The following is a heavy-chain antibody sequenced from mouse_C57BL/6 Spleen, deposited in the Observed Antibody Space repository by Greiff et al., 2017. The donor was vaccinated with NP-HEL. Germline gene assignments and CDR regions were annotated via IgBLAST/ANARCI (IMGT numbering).Heavy chain of an antibody. J-gene: IGHJ4*01. CDR3: AREDYYGSPYYAMDY. CDR2: IYPGDGDT. V-gene: IGHV1-80*01. CDR1: GYAFSSYW. D-gene: IGHD1-1*01. Sequence: VQLQQSGAELVKPGASVKISCKASGYAFSSYWMNWVKQRPGKGLEWIGQIYPGDGDTNYNGKFKGKATLTADKSSSTAYMQLSSLTSEDSAVYYCAREDYYGSPYYAMDYWGQGTSVTVSS.